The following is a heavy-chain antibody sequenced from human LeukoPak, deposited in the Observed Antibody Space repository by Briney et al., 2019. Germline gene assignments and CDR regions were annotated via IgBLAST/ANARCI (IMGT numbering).Heavy chain of an antibody. CDR1: RGSISSGRHY. J-gene: IGHJ3*02. D-gene: IGHD3-16*01. CDR2: MYYDGST. V-gene: IGHV4-39*01. CDR3: ARHSIDGGSYHMRAFDI. Sequence: PSETLSFTCSVSRGSISSGRHYWGWIRQPPGKGLEWIGTMYYDGSTYYNPSLKSRVTISVDTSKNQFSLKLSSVTAADTAVYYCARHSIDGGSYHMRAFDIWGQGTMVTVSS.